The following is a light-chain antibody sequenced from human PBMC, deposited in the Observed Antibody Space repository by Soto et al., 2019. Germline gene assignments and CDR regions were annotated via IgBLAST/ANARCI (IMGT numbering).Light chain of an antibody. Sequence: EIVLTQSPGTLSLSPGERATLSCRASQSVRSGYLAWYQQKPGQAPRLLIYGASSRATGIPDRFSGSGSGTDFTLTISRLEPEDFAVYYCQQYGSSPRTFGQGTKVEI. J-gene: IGKJ1*01. CDR3: QQYGSSPRT. V-gene: IGKV3-20*01. CDR1: QSVRSGY. CDR2: GAS.